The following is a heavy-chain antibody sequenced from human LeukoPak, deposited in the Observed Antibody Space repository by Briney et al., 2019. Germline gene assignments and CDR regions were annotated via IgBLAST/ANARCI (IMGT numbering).Heavy chain of an antibody. V-gene: IGHV3-11*03. D-gene: IGHD2-15*01. Sequence: PGGSLRLSCAASGFTFSDYYMTWIRQAPGKGLEWVSYISSSSSHTNYADSVKGRFTISRDNAKNSLYLQMDSPRAEDTAMYYCARSRIVDYWGQGTLVTVSS. CDR1: GFTFSDYY. CDR2: ISSSSSHT. J-gene: IGHJ4*02. CDR3: ARSRIVDY.